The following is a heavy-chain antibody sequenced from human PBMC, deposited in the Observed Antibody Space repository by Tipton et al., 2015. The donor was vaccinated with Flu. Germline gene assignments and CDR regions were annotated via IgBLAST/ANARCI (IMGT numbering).Heavy chain of an antibody. V-gene: IGHV4-39*07. J-gene: IGHJ5*02. CDR3: ARCPFFLVQGVINWFDP. Sequence: TLSLTCTVSGGSISSSSYYWGWIRQPPGKGLEWIGSIYYSGSTYYNPSLKSRVTISVDTSKNQFSLKLSSVTAADTAVYYCARCPFFLVQGVINWFDPWGQGTLVTVSS. D-gene: IGHD3-10*01. CDR2: IYYSGST. CDR1: GGSISSSSYY.